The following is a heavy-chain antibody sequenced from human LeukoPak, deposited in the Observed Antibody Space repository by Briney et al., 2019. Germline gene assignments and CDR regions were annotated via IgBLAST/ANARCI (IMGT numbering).Heavy chain of an antibody. Sequence: SVKVSCKASGGTFSSYAISWVRQAPGQGLEWMGRITPILCIANYAQKFQGRVTIIADKSTSTAYMVLSSMRSEDTAVYYCARERDLGYCSSTSCYVLDYWGQGTLVTVSS. D-gene: IGHD2-2*01. CDR3: ARERDLGYCSSTSCYVLDY. J-gene: IGHJ4*02. CDR1: GGTFSSYA. V-gene: IGHV1-69*04. CDR2: ITPILCIA.